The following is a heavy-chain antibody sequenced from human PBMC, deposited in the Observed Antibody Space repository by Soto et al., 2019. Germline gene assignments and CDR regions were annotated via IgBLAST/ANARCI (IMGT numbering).Heavy chain of an antibody. CDR1: GFSLTSGVG. J-gene: IGHJ4*02. D-gene: IGHD5-12*01. CDR3: AHIDPEIVTVGGHGGFDY. CDR2: IYWDDDK. Sequence: QITLKESGPTLVRPPQTLTLTCTFSGFSLTSGVGVGWIRQPPGKALEWLALIYWDDDKRYSPSLKSRLTITKDTSRNQVVLTMTNVGPVDTATYFCAHIDPEIVTVGGHGGFDYWGQGTLVTVSS. V-gene: IGHV2-5*02.